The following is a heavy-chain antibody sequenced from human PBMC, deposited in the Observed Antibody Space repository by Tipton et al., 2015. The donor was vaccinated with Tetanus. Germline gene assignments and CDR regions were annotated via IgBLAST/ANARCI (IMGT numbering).Heavy chain of an antibody. J-gene: IGHJ5*01. V-gene: IGHV3-48*02. D-gene: IGHD2-21*01. Sequence: SLRLSCSASGFSFRDFGMNWVRQAPGKGLEWVSYISYSSTSIYYADSVKGRFVVSRDNAKNSLYLQMNTLRDDDTAVYYCARRGEARANWFDSWGQGTLVIVSS. CDR3: ARRGEARANWFDS. CDR1: GFSFRDFG. CDR2: ISYSSTSI.